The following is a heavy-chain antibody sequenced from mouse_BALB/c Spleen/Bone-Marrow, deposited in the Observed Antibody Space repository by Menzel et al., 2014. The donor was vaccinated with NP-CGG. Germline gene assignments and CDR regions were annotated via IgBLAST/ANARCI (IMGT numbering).Heavy chain of an antibody. J-gene: IGHJ4*01. V-gene: IGHV1-9*01. CDR1: GYTFSSYW. Sequence: VKVVDSGAELMKPGASVKISCKVTGYTFSSYWIEWIKQRPGHGLEWIGEILPGSTSSNYNGKVKGKATFTADTSSKTAYMQLSSLTSEDPAVYYCARSWEGHYAMDYWGQGTSVTVSS. CDR3: ARSWEGHYAMDY. D-gene: IGHD4-1*01. CDR2: ILPGSTSS.